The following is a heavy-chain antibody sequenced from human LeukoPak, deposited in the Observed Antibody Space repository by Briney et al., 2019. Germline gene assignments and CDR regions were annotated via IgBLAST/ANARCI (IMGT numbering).Heavy chain of an antibody. Sequence: ASVKDSCKASGYTFTGYYMHWVRQALGQGLEWMGRINLKSGGTNYAQKFQGRVTMTRDTSISTAYMELSRLRSDDTAVYYCARDRRITMVRGVIITYWGQGTLVTVSS. J-gene: IGHJ4*02. CDR1: GYTFTGYY. D-gene: IGHD3-10*01. CDR2: INLKSGGT. CDR3: ARDRRITMVRGVIITY. V-gene: IGHV1-2*06.